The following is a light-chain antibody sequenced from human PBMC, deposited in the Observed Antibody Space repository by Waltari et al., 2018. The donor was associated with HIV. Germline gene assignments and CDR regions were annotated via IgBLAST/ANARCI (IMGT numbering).Light chain of an antibody. Sequence: DIEMTQSPSTLSASVGDTVTITCRTSENIGNWLAWYQMKPGKAPALIIYRASILKSGVPSRFSGRGSGTEFALTVRCLQPDDFGTFFCQQYNVYPWTFGQGTRVDLK. CDR2: RAS. V-gene: IGKV1-5*03. CDR3: QQYNVYPWT. J-gene: IGKJ1*01. CDR1: ENIGNW.